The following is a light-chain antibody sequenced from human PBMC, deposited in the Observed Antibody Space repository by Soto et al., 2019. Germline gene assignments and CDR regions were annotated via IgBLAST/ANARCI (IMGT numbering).Light chain of an antibody. V-gene: IGLV4-69*01. Sequence: QPVLTQSPSASASLGASVKLTCTLSSGHSSYAIAWHQQQPEKGPRYLMKLNSDGSHSKGDGIPDRFSGSSSGAERYLTISSLQSEDEADYYWQTWGTGLVVFGGGTKLTVL. CDR1: SGHSSYA. J-gene: IGLJ2*01. CDR2: LNSDGSH. CDR3: QTWGTGLVV.